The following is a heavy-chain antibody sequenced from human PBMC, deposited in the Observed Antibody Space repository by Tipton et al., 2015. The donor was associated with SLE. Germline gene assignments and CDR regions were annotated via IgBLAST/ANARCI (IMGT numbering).Heavy chain of an antibody. J-gene: IGHJ3*02. CDR1: GFTFDDYA. Sequence: SLRLSCAASGFTFDDYAMHWVRQAPGKGLEWVSGISWNSGSIGYADSVKGRFTISRDNAKNSLYLQMNSLRAEDTALYYCAKDRSYYYDSSGYNAFDIWGQGTMVTVSS. D-gene: IGHD3-22*01. CDR2: ISWNSGSI. CDR3: AKDRSYYYDSSGYNAFDI. V-gene: IGHV3-9*01.